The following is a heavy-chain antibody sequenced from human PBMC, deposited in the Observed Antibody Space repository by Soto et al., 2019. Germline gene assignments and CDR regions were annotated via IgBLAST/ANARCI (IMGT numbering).Heavy chain of an antibody. CDR1: GFTFSSYA. CDR2: ISGSGVGT. CDR3: ANDLLVAAAGTGWFDP. Sequence: EVQLLESGGDLVQPGGSLRLSCAASGFTFSSYAMNWVRQAPGKGLEWVSAISGSGVGTYYADSVNGRFTISRDNSKNTLDLQMNSLRVEDTGVYYCANDLLVAAAGTGWFDPWGQGTLVTVSS. D-gene: IGHD6-13*01. V-gene: IGHV3-23*01. J-gene: IGHJ5*02.